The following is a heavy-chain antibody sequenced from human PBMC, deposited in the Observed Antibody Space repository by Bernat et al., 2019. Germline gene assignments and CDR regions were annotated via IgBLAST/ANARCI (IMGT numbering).Heavy chain of an antibody. CDR3: ARLEIVVVPAAILNYYYYMDV. J-gene: IGHJ6*03. CDR2: IYYSGST. CDR1: GGSISSYY. D-gene: IGHD2-2*01. Sequence: QVQLQQWGAGLLKPSETLSLTCTVSGGSISSYYWSWIRQPPGKGLEWIGYIYYSGSTNYNPSLKSRVTISVDTSKNQFSLKLSSVTAADTAVYYCARLEIVVVPAAILNYYYYMDVWGKGTTVTVSS. V-gene: IGHV4-59*01.